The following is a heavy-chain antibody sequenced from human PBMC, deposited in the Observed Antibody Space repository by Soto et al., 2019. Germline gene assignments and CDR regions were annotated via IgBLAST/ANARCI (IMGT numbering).Heavy chain of an antibody. D-gene: IGHD1-1*01. J-gene: IGHJ4*02. CDR2: ISAHNGNT. CDR1: GYDFTTYG. Sequence: QVHLVQSGAEVKKSGAPVKVSCKGSGYDFTTYGITWVRQAPGQGLEWMAWISAHNGNTDYAQKLQGRVTVTRDTSTSTAYMELRSLRSDDTAVYYCARGRYGDYWGQGALVTVSS. V-gene: IGHV1-18*01. CDR3: ARGRYGDY.